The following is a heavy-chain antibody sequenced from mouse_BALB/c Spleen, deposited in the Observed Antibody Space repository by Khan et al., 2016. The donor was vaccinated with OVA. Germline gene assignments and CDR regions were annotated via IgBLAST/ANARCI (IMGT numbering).Heavy chain of an antibody. CDR2: IDPINGGT. CDR3: ARKGMTTWVAY. CDR1: GYSFTSYY. J-gene: IGHJ3*01. V-gene: IGHV1S135*01. Sequence: VQLQQPGPELMKPGASVKISCKASGYSFTSYYIHWMKQSHGKSLEWIGYIDPINGGTNYNQKFKGKATLTVDNSSNTAYMHLSRLTSEDSAVDYCARKGMTTWVAYWGQGTLVTVTA.